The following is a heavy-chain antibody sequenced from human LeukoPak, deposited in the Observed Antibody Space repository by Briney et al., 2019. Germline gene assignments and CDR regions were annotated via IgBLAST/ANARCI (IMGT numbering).Heavy chain of an antibody. CDR2: ISYSGST. CDR1: GGSISGYY. V-gene: IGHV4-59*08. Sequence: SETLSLTCTVSGGSISGYYWSWIRQPPGKGLEWIGYISYSGSTNYNPSLTSRVSISVDTSKNQFSLNLNSVTAADTAVYYCARHGSGWSFDYWGQGTLVTVSS. CDR3: ARHGSGWSFDY. D-gene: IGHD6-19*01. J-gene: IGHJ4*02.